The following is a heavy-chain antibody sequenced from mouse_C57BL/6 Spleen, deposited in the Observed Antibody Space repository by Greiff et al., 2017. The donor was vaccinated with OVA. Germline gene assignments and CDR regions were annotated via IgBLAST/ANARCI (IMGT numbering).Heavy chain of an antibody. D-gene: IGHD2-1*01. V-gene: IGHV1-85*01. CDR3: ARWPYGNYAYYYAMDY. Sequence: QVQLQQSGPELVKPGASVKLSCKASGYTFTSYDINWVKQRPGQGLEWIGWIYPRDGSTTYNEKFKGKATLTVDTSSSTAYMELHSLTSEDSAVYVCARWPYGNYAYYYAMDYWGQGTSVTVSS. J-gene: IGHJ4*01. CDR1: GYTFTSYD. CDR2: IYPRDGST.